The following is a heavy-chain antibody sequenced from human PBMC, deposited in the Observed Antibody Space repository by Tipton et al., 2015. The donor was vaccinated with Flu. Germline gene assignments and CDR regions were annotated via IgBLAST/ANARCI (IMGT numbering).Heavy chain of an antibody. Sequence: QLVQSGAEVKKPGASVKVSCKASGYTFTGYYIHWVRQAPGQGLEWMGIINPSGGSTNYAQKFQGRVTMTSDTSTSTVYMELSSLSSEDTAVYYCARVRTALGYYYYGMDLWGQGTTVTVSS. J-gene: IGHJ6*02. V-gene: IGHV1-46*01. CDR3: ARVRTALGYYYYGMDL. CDR1: GYTFTGYY. D-gene: IGHD1-14*01. CDR2: INPSGGST.